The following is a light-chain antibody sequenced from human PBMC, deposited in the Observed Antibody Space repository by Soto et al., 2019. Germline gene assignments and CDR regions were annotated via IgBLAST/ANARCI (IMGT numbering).Light chain of an antibody. CDR1: QNIERW. CDR3: QQFKSDTWT. Sequence: DIQMTQSPSTLSASVGDRVTITCRASQNIERWLAWYQQKPGKAPKLLLYDVSSLESGVPSRFSGSGSATEFILTINGLQPDDFATYFCQQFKSDTWTFGQGTKVDIK. CDR2: DVS. J-gene: IGKJ1*01. V-gene: IGKV1-5*01.